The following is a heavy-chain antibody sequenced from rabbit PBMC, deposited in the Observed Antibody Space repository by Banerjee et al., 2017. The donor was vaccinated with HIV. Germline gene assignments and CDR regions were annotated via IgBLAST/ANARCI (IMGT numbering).Heavy chain of an antibody. D-gene: IGHD6-1*01. CDR2: IYAGSSGST. J-gene: IGHJ4*01. V-gene: IGHV1S40*01. CDR1: GLDLSTMYW. CDR3: ARADADVTNYVVTRGFNL. Sequence: QSLEEYGGDLVKPGASLTLTCIASGLDLSTMYWICWVRQAPGKGLEWIACIYAGSSGSTAYANWAKGRFTISKTSSTTVTLQMTSLTAADTATYFCARADADVTNYVVTRGFNLWGQGTLVTVS.